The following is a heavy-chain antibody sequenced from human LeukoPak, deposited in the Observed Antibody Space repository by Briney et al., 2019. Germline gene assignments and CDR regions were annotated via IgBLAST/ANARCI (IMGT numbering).Heavy chain of an antibody. D-gene: IGHD3-22*01. J-gene: IGHJ3*02. CDR3: ARDSPLFGYDSSGSRVAFDI. CDR1: GFTFSSYW. CDR2: IKQDGSEK. V-gene: IGHV3-7*01. Sequence: GGSLRLSCAATGFTFSSYWMSWVRQAPGKGLEWVANIKQDGSEKYYVGSVKGRFTISRDNAKNTLYLQMNSLRAEDTAVYYCARDSPLFGYDSSGSRVAFDIWGQGTMVTVSS.